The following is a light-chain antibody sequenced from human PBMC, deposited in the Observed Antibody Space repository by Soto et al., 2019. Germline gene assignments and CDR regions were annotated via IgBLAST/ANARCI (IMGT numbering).Light chain of an antibody. V-gene: IGKV1-5*03. CDR3: QQYNSYFWT. J-gene: IGKJ1*01. Sequence: DIQMTQSPSTLSASVGDRVTITCRASQSISSWLAWYQQKPGKAPKLLLYKASSLESGVPSRFSGSGSGTAFTLTISSLQADDVANYYCQQYNSYFWTFGQGTKVEIK. CDR2: KAS. CDR1: QSISSW.